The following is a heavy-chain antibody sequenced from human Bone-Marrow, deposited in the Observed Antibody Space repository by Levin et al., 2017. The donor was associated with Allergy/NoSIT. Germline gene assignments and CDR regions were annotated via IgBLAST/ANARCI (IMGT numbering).Heavy chain of an antibody. J-gene: IGHJ5*02. Sequence: NPSETLSLTCAVYGGSFSGYYWSWIRQPPGKGLEWIGEINHSGSTNYNPSLKSRVTISVDTSKNQFSLKLSSVTAADTAVYYCARGQGFDWLMGRPPRRGLWFDPWGQGTLVTVSS. V-gene: IGHV4-34*01. CDR3: ARGQGFDWLMGRPPRRGLWFDP. CDR1: GGSFSGYY. CDR2: INHSGST. D-gene: IGHD3-9*01.